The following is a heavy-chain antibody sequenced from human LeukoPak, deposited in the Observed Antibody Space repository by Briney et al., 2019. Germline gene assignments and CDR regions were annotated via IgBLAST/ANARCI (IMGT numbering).Heavy chain of an antibody. CDR2: IISKAYGGTT. D-gene: IGHD4-17*01. CDR1: GFTFGDYA. J-gene: IGHJ2*01. V-gene: IGHV3-49*03. CDR3: TREVIYGDYGYWYFDL. Sequence: GGSLRLSCTASGFTFGDYAMSWFRQAPGKGLEWVGFIISKAYGGTTEYAASVKGRFTISRDDSKSIAYLQMNSLKTEDTAVYYCTREVIYGDYGYWYFDLWGRGTLVTVSS.